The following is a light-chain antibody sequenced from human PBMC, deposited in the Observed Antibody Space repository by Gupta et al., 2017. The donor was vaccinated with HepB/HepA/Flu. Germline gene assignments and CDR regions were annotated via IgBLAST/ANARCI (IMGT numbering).Light chain of an antibody. V-gene: IGKV3-11*01. Sequence: IVLTPSPATLSLSPGERATLSCRASQSVSSYLAWYQQKPGQAPRLLIYDASNRATGIPARFSGSGSGTDFTLTISSLEPEDFAVYYCQQRSNWPPWTFGQETKVEIK. CDR2: DAS. CDR1: QSVSSY. J-gene: IGKJ1*01. CDR3: QQRSNWPPWT.